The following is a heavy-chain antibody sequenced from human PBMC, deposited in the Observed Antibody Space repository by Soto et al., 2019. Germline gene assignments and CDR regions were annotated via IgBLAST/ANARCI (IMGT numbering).Heavy chain of an antibody. CDR3: ASGSGSYYSWFDP. CDR1: GGSISSGGYY. CDR2: IYYSRST. D-gene: IGHD3-10*01. Sequence: QVQLQESGPGLVKPSQTLSLTCTVSGGSISSGGYYWSWIRQHPGKGLEWIGYIYYSRSTYYNPSLKSRVTISVDTSKNQFSLQLSSLTAADTAVYYCASGSGSYYSWFDPWGQGTLVTVSS. V-gene: IGHV4-31*03. J-gene: IGHJ5*02.